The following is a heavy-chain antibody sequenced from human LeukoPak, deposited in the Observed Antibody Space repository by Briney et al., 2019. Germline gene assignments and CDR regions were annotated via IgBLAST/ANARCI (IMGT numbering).Heavy chain of an antibody. CDR1: GFTFSNYG. V-gene: IGHV3-33*08. J-gene: IGHJ6*02. Sequence: PGRSLKLSCAASGFTFSNYGMHWVRQAPGKGLEWVAIIWYAGSNTYYADSVKGRFTISRDDSRNTLFLQMNSLRAEDTAVDYCARGGDSIYYGMDVWGQGTTVTVSS. CDR2: IWYAGSNT. D-gene: IGHD2-21*01. CDR3: ARGGDSIYYGMDV.